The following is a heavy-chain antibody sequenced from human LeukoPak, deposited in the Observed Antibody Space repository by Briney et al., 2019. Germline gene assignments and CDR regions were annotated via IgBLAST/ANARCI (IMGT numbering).Heavy chain of an antibody. V-gene: IGHV4-61*02. Sequence: PSETLSLTCTVSGGSISSGSYYWSWIRQPAGKGLEWIGRIYTTGSTNYNPSLRSRVTISADTSKNQFSLKLSSVTAADTAAYYCATQTDGYCSSTSCYIIDYWGQGTLVTVSS. CDR3: ATQTDGYCSSTSCYIIDY. J-gene: IGHJ4*02. CDR2: IYTTGST. CDR1: GGSISSGSYY. D-gene: IGHD2-2*02.